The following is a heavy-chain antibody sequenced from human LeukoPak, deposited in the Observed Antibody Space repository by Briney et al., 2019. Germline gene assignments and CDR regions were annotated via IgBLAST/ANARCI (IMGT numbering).Heavy chain of an antibody. Sequence: ASVKVSCKASGYTFTGYYMQWVRQAPGQGLEWMGWINPDSGGTNYAKKFQGRVTMTRDTSISTAYMELSRLTSDDTAVYYCARGYRTGDMTIFASWGQGTQVTVSS. CDR1: GYTFTGYY. D-gene: IGHD3-3*01. V-gene: IGHV1-2*02. CDR3: ARGYRTGDMTIFAS. CDR2: INPDSGGT. J-gene: IGHJ5*01.